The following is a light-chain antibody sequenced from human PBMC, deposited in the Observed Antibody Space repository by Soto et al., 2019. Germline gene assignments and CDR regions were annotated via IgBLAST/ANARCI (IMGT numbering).Light chain of an antibody. CDR3: QQYGIALA. Sequence: EVALTQSPGTLSLSPGERATVSCRATQIVSNSYLAWYQQKPGQAPRLLIHGASRRAAGIPDRFSGSGSGTDFTLTISRLEPEDFAVYYCQQYGIALAFGGGTKVEIK. V-gene: IGKV3-20*01. CDR1: QIVSNSY. J-gene: IGKJ4*01. CDR2: GAS.